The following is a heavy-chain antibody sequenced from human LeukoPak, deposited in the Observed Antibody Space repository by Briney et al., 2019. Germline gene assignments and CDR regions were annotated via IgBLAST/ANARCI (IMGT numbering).Heavy chain of an antibody. CDR2: ISAYNGNT. CDR1: GYTFTSYG. D-gene: IGHD5-18*01. CDR3: ARVTDTATHYYYYGMDV. V-gene: IGHV1-18*01. J-gene: IGHJ6*02. Sequence: ASVKVSCKASGYTFTSYGISRVRQAPGQGLEWMGWISAYNGNTNYAQKLQGRVTMTTDTSTSTAYMELRSLRSDDTAVYYCARVTDTATHYYYYGMDVWGQGTTVTVSS.